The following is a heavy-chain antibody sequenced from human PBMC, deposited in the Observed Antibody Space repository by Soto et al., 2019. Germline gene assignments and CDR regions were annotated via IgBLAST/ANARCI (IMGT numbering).Heavy chain of an antibody. V-gene: IGHV3-48*02. CDR2: IHGTRSII. Sequence: EVQLVESGGGLVQPGGSLKLSCAVSGFTFSSHAMNWVRQAPGKGLEWVAYIHGTRSIIYYADSVKGRFTISRDNAKNSLYLQMDSLRDEDTALYYCARDARNADYDYWGQGTLGTVSS. J-gene: IGHJ4*02. D-gene: IGHD3-16*01. CDR3: ARDARNADYDY. CDR1: GFTFSSHA.